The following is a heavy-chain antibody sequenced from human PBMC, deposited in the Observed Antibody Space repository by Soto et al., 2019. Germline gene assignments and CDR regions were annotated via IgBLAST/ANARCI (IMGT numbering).Heavy chain of an antibody. J-gene: IGHJ6*02. CDR1: GDSVSSDNS. CDR2: VFHSGNS. Sequence: PSETLSLTCAVSGDSVSSDNSWTWVRQHPGKRREWIGEVFHSGNSNSNTSLKSRVTMSVDKSKNQFSLRLNSVTAADTAVYYCARRQRFDFWSSYSYSNDGLDVWGQGTKVTVSS. D-gene: IGHD3-3*01. V-gene: IGHV4-4*02. CDR3: ARRQRFDFWSSYSYSNDGLDV.